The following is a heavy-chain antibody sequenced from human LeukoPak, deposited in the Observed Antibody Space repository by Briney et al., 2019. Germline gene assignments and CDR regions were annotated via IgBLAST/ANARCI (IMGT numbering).Heavy chain of an antibody. J-gene: IGHJ4*02. D-gene: IGHD3-10*01. CDR3: ARGSLWFGSKFDY. CDR1: GDTFSNSA. Sequence: ASVKVSCKASGDTFSNSAFSWVRQAPGQGLEWMGWINPNSGGTNYAQKFQGRVTMIRDTSIGTAYMELSNLRSDDTAMYYCARGSLWFGSKFDYWGQGTLVTVSS. V-gene: IGHV1-2*02. CDR2: INPNSGGT.